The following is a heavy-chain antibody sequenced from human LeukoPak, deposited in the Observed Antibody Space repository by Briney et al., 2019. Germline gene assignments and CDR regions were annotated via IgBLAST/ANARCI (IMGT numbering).Heavy chain of an antibody. D-gene: IGHD3-3*01. J-gene: IGHJ4*02. Sequence: GESLKISCKGSGYSFANYWIGWVRQMPGKGLEWMGIIYPGDSQTRYSPSFQGQVTISADKSISTAYLQWSSLKASDTAMYYCARQLTFLELDYWGQGTLVTVSS. CDR3: ARQLTFLELDY. CDR1: GYSFANYW. V-gene: IGHV5-51*01. CDR2: IYPGDSQT.